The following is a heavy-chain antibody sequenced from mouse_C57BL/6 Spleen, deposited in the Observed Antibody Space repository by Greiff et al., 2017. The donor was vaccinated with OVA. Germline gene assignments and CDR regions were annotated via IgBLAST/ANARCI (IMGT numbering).Heavy chain of an antibody. J-gene: IGHJ3*01. CDR2: IDPEDGDT. CDR3: TTGYSNYVFAY. V-gene: IGHV14-1*01. Sequence: VQLKQSGAELVRPGASVKLSCTASGFNIKDYYMHWVKQRPEQGLEWIGRIDPEDGDTEYAPKFQGKATMTADTSSNTAYLQLSSLTSEDTAVYYCTTGYSNYVFAYWGQGTLVTVSA. D-gene: IGHD2-5*01. CDR1: GFNIKDYY.